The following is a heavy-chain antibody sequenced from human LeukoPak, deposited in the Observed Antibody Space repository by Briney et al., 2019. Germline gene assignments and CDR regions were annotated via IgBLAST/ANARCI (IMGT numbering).Heavy chain of an antibody. CDR1: GFTFSSYS. CDR3: ARVYSGRYCADY. V-gene: IGHV3-21*01. D-gene: IGHD1-26*01. J-gene: IGHJ4*02. CDR2: ISSSSTYI. Sequence: ASPRLSCAASGFTFSSYSMNWVRQAPGKGLEWVASISSSSTYIYYADSVKGRFTISRDNAKNSLYLQMNSLRAEDMAVYYCARVYSGRYCADYWGQGTLVTVSS.